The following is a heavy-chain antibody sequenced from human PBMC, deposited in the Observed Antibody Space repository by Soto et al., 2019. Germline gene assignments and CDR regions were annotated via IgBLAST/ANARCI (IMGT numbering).Heavy chain of an antibody. CDR3: ARCDGSATYCFFFAY. CDR2: IYSGGST. J-gene: IGHJ4*02. D-gene: IGHD3-10*01. V-gene: IGHV3-66*01. Sequence: EVQVVESGGGLVQSGGSLTLSCAASGFTVSNSYMSWVRQAPGKGLEWVSAIYSGGSTYYADSVKGRFTISRDNSRNTLYLQMNSLRAEDKAVYFCARCDGSATYCFFFAYWGQGTPVTVSS. CDR1: GFTVSNSY.